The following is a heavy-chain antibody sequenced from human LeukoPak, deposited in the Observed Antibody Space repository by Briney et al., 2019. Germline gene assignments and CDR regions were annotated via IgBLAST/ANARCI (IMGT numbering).Heavy chain of an antibody. CDR2: ISTNNGDT. V-gene: IGHV1-18*01. CDR1: GYTFTSNG. D-gene: IGHD4/OR15-4a*01. CDR3: ARDDDYNPLVH. J-gene: IGHJ4*02. Sequence: ASVKVSCKASGYTFTSNGISWVRQAPGQGLEWMGWISTNNGDTKYGMKFQGRVIMTTDTSTSTAYMEVRSLRSDDTAVYYCARDDDYNPLVHWGQGTLVTVSS.